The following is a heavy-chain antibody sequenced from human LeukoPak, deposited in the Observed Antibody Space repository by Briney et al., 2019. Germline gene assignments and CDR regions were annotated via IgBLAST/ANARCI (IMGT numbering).Heavy chain of an antibody. Sequence: PSETLSLTCTVSGGSISSYYWSWIRQPPGEGLEWIGYIYYSGSTNYNPSLKSRVTISVDTSKNQFSLKLSSVTAADTAVYYCARHERVTMVRGVYHYGMDVWGQGTTVTVSS. D-gene: IGHD3-10*01. CDR2: IYYSGST. CDR3: ARHERVTMVRGVYHYGMDV. V-gene: IGHV4-59*08. J-gene: IGHJ6*02. CDR1: GGSISSYY.